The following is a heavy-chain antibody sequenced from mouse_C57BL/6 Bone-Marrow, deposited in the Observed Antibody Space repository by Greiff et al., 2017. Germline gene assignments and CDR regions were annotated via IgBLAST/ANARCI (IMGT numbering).Heavy chain of an antibody. CDR3: ARSGGLDYYGSSYWYFDV. CDR1: GYSFTSYY. V-gene: IGHV1-66*01. Sequence: QVQLQQSGPELVKPGASVKISCKASGYSFTSYYIHWVQQRPGQGLEWIGWIYPGSGNTKYNEKFKGKATLTADTSSSTAYMQLSSLTSEDSAVYYCARSGGLDYYGSSYWYFDVWGTGTTVTVAS. D-gene: IGHD1-1*01. CDR2: IYPGSGNT. J-gene: IGHJ1*03.